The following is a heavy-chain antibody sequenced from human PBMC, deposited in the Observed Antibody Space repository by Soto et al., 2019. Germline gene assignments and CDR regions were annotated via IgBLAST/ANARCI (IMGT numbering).Heavy chain of an antibody. CDR2: IDWDYDT. V-gene: IGHV2-70*01. CDR3: ARMRFGGGYYYQFDF. J-gene: IGHJ4*02. Sequence: SGPTLVNPTQTLTLTCTFSGFSLSTSGMCVSWIRQPPGKALEWLALIDWDYDTYYSTSLKTRLTISKDTSKKQVVLTMTNMDPVDTATYYCARMRFGGGYYYQFDFWGQGAPVTVSS. D-gene: IGHD3-22*01. CDR1: GFSLSTSGMC.